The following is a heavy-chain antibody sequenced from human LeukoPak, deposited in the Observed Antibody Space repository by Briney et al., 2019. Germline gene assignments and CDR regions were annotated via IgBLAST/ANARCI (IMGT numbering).Heavy chain of an antibody. CDR3: ASGGSHGDDAFDI. Sequence: GASVKVSCKASGGTFSSYAISWVRQAPGQGLEWLGGTIPIFGTSNYAQKFQGRVTITTDESTSTAYMELSSLRSEDTAVYYCASGGSHGDDAFDIWGQGTMVTVSS. J-gene: IGHJ3*02. CDR1: GGTFSSYA. CDR2: TIPIFGTS. D-gene: IGHD1-26*01. V-gene: IGHV1-69*05.